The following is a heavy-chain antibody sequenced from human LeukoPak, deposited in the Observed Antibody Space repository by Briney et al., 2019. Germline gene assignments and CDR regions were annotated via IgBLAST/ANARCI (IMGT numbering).Heavy chain of an antibody. CDR3: ARGGARLYGMDV. Sequence: SETLSLTCTVSGGSISSSSYYWVWIRQPPGKGLEWIGYIYYSGSTNYNPSLKSRVTISEDTSKNQFSLKLTSVTAADTAVYYCARGGARLYGMDVWGQGTTVTVSS. D-gene: IGHD4/OR15-4a*01. CDR1: GGSISSSSYY. J-gene: IGHJ6*02. CDR2: IYYSGST. V-gene: IGHV4-61*05.